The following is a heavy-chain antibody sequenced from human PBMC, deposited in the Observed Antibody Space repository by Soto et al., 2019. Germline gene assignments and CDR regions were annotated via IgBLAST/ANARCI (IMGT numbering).Heavy chain of an antibody. CDR3: AKEMRHSSGWYGAFDI. CDR2: IKSKSDGAST. CDR1: GFTVTYPW. V-gene: IGHV3-15*01. Sequence: EVQLVESGGGLVRPGGPLTLPCAASGFTVTYPWMNWAPQPPGKGLEWVGRIKSKSDGASTDFPAPVKDRFTISRDDSKNTLYLQMSSVKSEDTAMYYCAKEMRHSSGWYGAFDIWGQGIMVTVSS. J-gene: IGHJ3*02. D-gene: IGHD6-19*01.